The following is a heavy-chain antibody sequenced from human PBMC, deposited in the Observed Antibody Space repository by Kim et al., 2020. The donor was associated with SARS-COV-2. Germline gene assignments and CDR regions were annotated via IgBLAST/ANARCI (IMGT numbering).Heavy chain of an antibody. Sequence: VDSVKGRFTISRDNAKNALYLQMNSLRAEDTAVYYCARVYGDYDYYFDYWGQGTLVTVSS. V-gene: IGHV3-7*04. D-gene: IGHD4-17*01. CDR3: ARVYGDYDYYFDY. J-gene: IGHJ4*02.